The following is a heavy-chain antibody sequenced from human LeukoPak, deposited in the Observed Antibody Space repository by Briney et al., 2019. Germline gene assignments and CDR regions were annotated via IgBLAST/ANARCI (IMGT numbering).Heavy chain of an antibody. J-gene: IGHJ4*02. CDR1: GGTFSSYA. CDR3: ARDVGSWNDAGY. V-gene: IGHV1-69*04. D-gene: IGHD1-1*01. CDR2: IIPILGIA. Sequence: GSSVKVSCKASGGTFSSYAISWVRQAPGQGLEWMGRIIPILGIANYAQKFQGRVTITADKSTSTAYMELSSLRPEDTAVYYCARDVGSWNDAGYWGQGTLVTVSS.